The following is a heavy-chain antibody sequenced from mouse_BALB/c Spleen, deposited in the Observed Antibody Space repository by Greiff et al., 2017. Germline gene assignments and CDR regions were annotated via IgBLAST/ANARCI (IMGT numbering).Heavy chain of an antibody. Sequence: EVKLVESGGGLVKPGGSLKLSCAASGFTFSSYTMSWVRQTPEKRLEWVATISSGGSYTYYPDSVKGRFTISRDNAKNTLYLQMSSLKSEDTAMYYCTSHYYGSLDYWGQGTTLTVSS. V-gene: IGHV5-6-4*01. CDR2: ISSGGSYT. CDR1: GFTFSSYT. CDR3: TSHYYGSLDY. J-gene: IGHJ2*01. D-gene: IGHD1-1*01.